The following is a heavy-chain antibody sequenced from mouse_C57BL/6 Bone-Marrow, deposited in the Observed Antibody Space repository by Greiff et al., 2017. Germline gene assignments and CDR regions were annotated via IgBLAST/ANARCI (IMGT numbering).Heavy chain of an antibody. CDR1: GYTFTSYW. Sequence: VQLQQSGAELVRPGSSVKLSCKASGYTFTSYWMDWVKQRPGQGLEWIGNIYPSDSETHYNQKFKDKATLTVDKSSSTAYMQLSSLTSEDSAVYYCARGGWLLRGFAYWGQGTLVTVSA. CDR2: IYPSDSET. J-gene: IGHJ3*01. CDR3: ARGGWLLRGFAY. V-gene: IGHV1-61*01. D-gene: IGHD2-3*01.